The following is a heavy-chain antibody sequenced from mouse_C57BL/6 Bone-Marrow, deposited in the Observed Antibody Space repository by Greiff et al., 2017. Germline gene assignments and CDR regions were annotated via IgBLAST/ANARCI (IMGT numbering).Heavy chain of an antibody. J-gene: IGHJ3*01. V-gene: IGHV1-59*01. CDR1: GYTFTSYW. Sequence: QVQLQQPGAELVRPGTSVKLSCKASGYTFTSYWMHWVKQRPGQGLEWIGVIDPSDSYPNYNQKLKGKATLNVDTSSSTAYMQLSSLTSEVYAFYYCAIRYGSMWFAYWGQGTLVTVSA. CDR3: AIRYGSMWFAY. D-gene: IGHD1-1*01. CDR2: IDPSDSYP.